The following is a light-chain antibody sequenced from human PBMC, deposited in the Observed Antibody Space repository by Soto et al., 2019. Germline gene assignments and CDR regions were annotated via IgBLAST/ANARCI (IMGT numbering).Light chain of an antibody. J-gene: IGLJ2*01. Sequence: QLVLTQPPSASGTPGQRVTISCSGSSSNIGSNHVYWYQQFPGMAPKLLMYRSDQRPTGVPDRFSGSKSGTSASLAISGLRSDDEADYYCSARDASLSGVVFGGGTKLTVL. CDR3: SARDASLSGVV. V-gene: IGLV1-47*01. CDR1: SSNIGSNH. CDR2: RSD.